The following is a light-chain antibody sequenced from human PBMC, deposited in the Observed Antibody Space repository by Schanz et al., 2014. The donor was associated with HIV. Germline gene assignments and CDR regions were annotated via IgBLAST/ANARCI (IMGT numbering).Light chain of an antibody. CDR3: GALSTSDAPV. V-gene: IGLV2-8*01. J-gene: IGLJ1*01. CDR2: EVS. CDR1: SSDVGGYNY. Sequence: QSVLTQPPSASGSPGQSVTISCTGTSSDVGGYNYVSWYQQHPGKAPKLMIYEVSERPSGVPDRFSGSKSGNTASLTISGLQADDEADYYCGALSTSDAPVFGTGTKLTVL.